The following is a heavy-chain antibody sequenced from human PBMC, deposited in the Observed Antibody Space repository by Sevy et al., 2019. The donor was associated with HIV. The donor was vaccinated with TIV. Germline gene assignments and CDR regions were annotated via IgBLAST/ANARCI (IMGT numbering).Heavy chain of an antibody. CDR1: GDSLSSSDYY. D-gene: IGHD2-15*01. J-gene: IGHJ5*02. CDR2: IYYSGDT. Sequence: ETLSLTCTVSGDSLSSSDYYWGWVRQPPGKGLEWIGSIYYSGDTYYNPSLKSRLTTSVDTSKNQFSLRLSSVTAADTAVFYCARHRAPYCSGGSCFSGNWFDTWGQGTLVTVSS. V-gene: IGHV4-39*01. CDR3: ARHRAPYCSGGSCFSGNWFDT.